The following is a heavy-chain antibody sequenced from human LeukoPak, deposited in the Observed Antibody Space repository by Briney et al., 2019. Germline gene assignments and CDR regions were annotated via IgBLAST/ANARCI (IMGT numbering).Heavy chain of an antibody. CDR3: ARGYYDFWSGYSKTWRSNYFDY. CDR2: INANSGGT. Sequence: GASVKVSCKASGYTFTGYYMHWVRQAPGQGLEWMGWINANSGGTNYAQKFQGRVTMTRDTSISTAYMELSRLRSDDTAVYYCARGYYDFWSGYSKTWRSNYFDYWGQGTLVTVSS. J-gene: IGHJ4*02. V-gene: IGHV1-2*02. CDR1: GYTFTGYY. D-gene: IGHD3-3*01.